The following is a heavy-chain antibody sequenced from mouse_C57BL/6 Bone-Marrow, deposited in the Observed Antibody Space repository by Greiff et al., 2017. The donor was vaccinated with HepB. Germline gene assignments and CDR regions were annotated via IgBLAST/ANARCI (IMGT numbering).Heavy chain of an antibody. D-gene: IGHD2-5*01. CDR2: IYPRAGST. Sequence: VQLQQSGPELVKPGASVKLSCKASGYTFTSYDINWVKQRPGQGLEWIGWIYPRAGSTKYNEKFKGKATLTVDTSSSTAYMELHSLTSEDSAVYFCARPLYYSNFAYWGQGTLVTVSA. V-gene: IGHV1-85*01. CDR3: ARPLYYSNFAY. CDR1: GYTFTSYD. J-gene: IGHJ3*01.